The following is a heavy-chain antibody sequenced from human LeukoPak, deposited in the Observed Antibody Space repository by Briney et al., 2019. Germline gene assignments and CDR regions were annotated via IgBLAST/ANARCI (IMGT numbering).Heavy chain of an antibody. CDR3: ARDHDYVWGSYRYGWFDP. D-gene: IGHD3-16*02. CDR1: GGSISSSSYY. V-gene: IGHV4-39*07. Sequence: SETLSLTCTVSGGSISSSSYYWGWIRQPPGKGLEWIGSIYYSGSTYYNPSLKSRVTISVDTSKNQFSLKLSSVTAADTAVHYCARDHDYVWGSYRYGWFDPWGQGTLVTVSS. J-gene: IGHJ5*02. CDR2: IYYSGST.